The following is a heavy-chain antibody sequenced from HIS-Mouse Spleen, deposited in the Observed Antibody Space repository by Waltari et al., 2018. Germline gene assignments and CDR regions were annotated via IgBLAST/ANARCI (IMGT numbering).Heavy chain of an antibody. Sequence: QLQLQESCPGLVKPSETLSLTCTVPGGSITSSSYYWGWIRQPPGKALEWIGSIYYSGSTYYNPSLKSRVTISVDTSKNQFSLKLSSVTAADTAVYYCAREIPYSSSWYDWYFDLWGRGTLVTVSS. CDR2: IYYSGST. J-gene: IGHJ2*01. CDR3: AREIPYSSSWYDWYFDL. CDR1: GGSITSSSYY. V-gene: IGHV4-39*07. D-gene: IGHD6-13*01.